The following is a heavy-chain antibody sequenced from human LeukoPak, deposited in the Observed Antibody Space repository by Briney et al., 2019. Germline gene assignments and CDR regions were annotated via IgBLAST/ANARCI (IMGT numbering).Heavy chain of an antibody. CDR3: ARHTPSGSAAFDI. CDR2: IYYSGST. V-gene: IGHV4-59*08. CDR1: GVSITSYY. J-gene: IGHJ3*02. D-gene: IGHD1-26*01. Sequence: SETLSLTCTVSGVSITSYYWSWFRQPPGKGLEWIGYIYYSGSTNYNPSLKSRVTISVDTSKNQFSLKLSSVTAADTAVYYCARHTPSGSAAFDIWGQGTMVTVSS.